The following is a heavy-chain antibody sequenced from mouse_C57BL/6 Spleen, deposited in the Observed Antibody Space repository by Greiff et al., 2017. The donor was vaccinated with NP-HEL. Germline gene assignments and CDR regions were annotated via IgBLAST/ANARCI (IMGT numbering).Heavy chain of an antibody. CDR3: ARTRGYDYGY. V-gene: IGHV1-55*01. J-gene: IGHJ2*01. D-gene: IGHD2-4*01. CDR2: IYPGSGGT. Sequence: VQLQQPGAELVKPGASVKMSCKASGYTFTSYWITWVKQRPGQGLEWIGDIYPGSGGTNYNEKFKSKATLTVDTTSSTAYMQLSSLRSEDSAVYYCARTRGYDYGYWGKGTTLTVSS. CDR1: GYTFTSYW.